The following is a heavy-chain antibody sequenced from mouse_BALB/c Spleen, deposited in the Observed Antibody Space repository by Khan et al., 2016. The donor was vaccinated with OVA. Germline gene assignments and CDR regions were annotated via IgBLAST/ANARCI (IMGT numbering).Heavy chain of an antibody. Sequence: VQLQESGPGLVAPSQSLSITCTVSGFSLSRYSIHWVRQPPGKGLEWLGMIWSGGSTDYNSGLESRLSISKDNSKSQVFLKMNSLQTDDTAMYYCARKKYGNYVSLDYWGQGTSVTVSS. V-gene: IGHV2-6-4*01. CDR2: IWSGGST. CDR1: GFSLSRYS. J-gene: IGHJ4*01. CDR3: ARKKYGNYVSLDY. D-gene: IGHD2-10*02.